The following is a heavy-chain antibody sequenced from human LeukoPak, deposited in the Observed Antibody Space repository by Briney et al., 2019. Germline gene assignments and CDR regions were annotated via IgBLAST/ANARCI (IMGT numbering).Heavy chain of an antibody. D-gene: IGHD6-19*01. CDR1: GFTFSSYA. CDR3: AKDLGTSGWYCDY. Sequence: PGESLRLSCAASGFTFSSYAMSWVRRAPGKGLEWVSAISDRSTYYADSVKGRFTISRDNSKNTLHLQMNSLRVEDTAVYYCAKDLGTSGWYCDYWGQGTLVTVSS. J-gene: IGHJ4*02. V-gene: IGHV3-23*05. CDR2: ISDRST.